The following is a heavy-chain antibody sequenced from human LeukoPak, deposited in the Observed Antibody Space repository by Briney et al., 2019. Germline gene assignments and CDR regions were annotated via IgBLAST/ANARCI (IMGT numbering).Heavy chain of an antibody. CDR1: GGSISSYY. V-gene: IGHV4-59*01. CDR2: IYYSGST. CDR3: ARAPSGYSYGTFDY. D-gene: IGHD5-18*01. Sequence: SETLSLTCTVSGGSISSYYWNWIRQPPGKGLEWIGNIYYSGSTNYNPSLKSRVTISVDTSKNQFSLKLSSVTAADTAVYCCARAPSGYSYGTFDYWGRGTLVTVPP. J-gene: IGHJ4*02.